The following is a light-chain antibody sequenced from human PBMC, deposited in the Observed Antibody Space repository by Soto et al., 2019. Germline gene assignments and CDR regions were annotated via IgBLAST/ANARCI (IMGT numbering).Light chain of an antibody. CDR1: ESVRTS. J-gene: IGKJ1*01. CDR2: GAS. Sequence: EVVLTQSPATLSLSPGGRATLSWRASESVRTSLAWYQQKPGRSPSLLIFGASTRATGLPARFSGSGSGEEFTLTISSLQSEDFAVYYCQQYNNWPPWTFGQGTKVDIK. V-gene: IGKV3-15*01. CDR3: QQYNNWPPWT.